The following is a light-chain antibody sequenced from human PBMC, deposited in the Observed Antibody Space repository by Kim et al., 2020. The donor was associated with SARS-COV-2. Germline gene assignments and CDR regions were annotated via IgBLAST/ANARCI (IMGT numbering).Light chain of an antibody. CDR1: SSDVGNNNL. Sequence: GQWITISCTGTSSDVGNNNLVCWYQQPPAKAHQLMIYDVSRRPAGVSKRFCGSKAAYTASLTSSGLQAEDEGDYYGSSDASKYIWVFGGGTQLTVL. V-gene: IGLV2-14*02. J-gene: IGLJ3*02. CDR2: DVS. CDR3: SSDASKYIWV.